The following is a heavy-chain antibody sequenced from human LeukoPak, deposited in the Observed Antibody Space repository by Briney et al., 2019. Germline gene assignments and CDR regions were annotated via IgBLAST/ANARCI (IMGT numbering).Heavy chain of an antibody. Sequence: GASVKVSCKASGYTFTGYYMHWVRQAPGQGLEWMGRINPNSGGTNYAQKFQGRVTMTRDTSISTAYMELSRLRSDDTAVYYCARDLEEYQNFGEMGFWGQGILVTVSA. D-gene: IGHD3-10*01. CDR1: GYTFTGYY. V-gene: IGHV1-2*06. CDR3: ARDLEEYQNFGEMGF. CDR2: INPNSGGT. J-gene: IGHJ4*02.